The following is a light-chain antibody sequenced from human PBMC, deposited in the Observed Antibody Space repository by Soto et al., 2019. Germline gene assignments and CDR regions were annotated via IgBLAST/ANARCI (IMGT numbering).Light chain of an antibody. Sequence: DIQMTQSPSSLSASVGDRVTITCRASQSSSIYLNWYQQKPGKAPKLLIYAASSLQSRVPSRFSGSGSGTDFTVTISSLQTDDLATYYCQESLATPLTFGGGTKVEIK. V-gene: IGKV1-39*01. CDR2: AAS. CDR3: QESLATPLT. CDR1: QSSSIY. J-gene: IGKJ4*01.